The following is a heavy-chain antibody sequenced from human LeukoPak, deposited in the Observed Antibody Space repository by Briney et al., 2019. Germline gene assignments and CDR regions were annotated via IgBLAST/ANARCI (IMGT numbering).Heavy chain of an antibody. Sequence: GGSLRLSCAASGFTFSSYSMNWVRQAPGKGLEWVSSISSSSSYIYYADSVKGRFTISRDNAKNSLYLQMNSLRAEDTALYYCAKDFRPFQPGIAAAYGVDYWGQGTLVTVSS. J-gene: IGHJ4*02. V-gene: IGHV3-21*04. CDR3: AKDFRPFQPGIAAAYGVDY. CDR2: ISSSSSYI. CDR1: GFTFSSYS. D-gene: IGHD6-13*01.